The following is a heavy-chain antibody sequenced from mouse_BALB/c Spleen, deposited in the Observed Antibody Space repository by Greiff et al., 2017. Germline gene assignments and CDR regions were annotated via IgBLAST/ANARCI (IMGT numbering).Heavy chain of an antibody. CDR2: IRNKANGYTT. J-gene: IGHJ4*01. V-gene: IGHV7-3*02. CDR1: GFTFTDYY. Sequence: EVMLVESAGGLVQPGGSLRLSCATSGFTFTDYYMSWVRQPPGKALEWLGFIRNKANGYTTEYSASVKGRFTISRDNSQSILYLQMNTLRAEDSATYYCARDYDGYYLYAMDYWGQGTSVTVSS. CDR3: ARDYDGYYLYAMDY. D-gene: IGHD2-3*01.